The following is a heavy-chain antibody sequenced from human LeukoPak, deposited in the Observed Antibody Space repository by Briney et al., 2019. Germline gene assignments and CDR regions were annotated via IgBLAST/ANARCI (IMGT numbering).Heavy chain of an antibody. Sequence: GGSLRLSCAASGFTFSSYGMHWVRQAPGKGLEWVAVISYDGSNKYYADSVKGRFTIPRDNSKNTLYLQMNSLKSEDAAVYFCVRALNYGSYLDYWGQGTLVTVSS. CDR1: GFTFSSYG. CDR3: VRALNYGSYLDY. J-gene: IGHJ4*02. D-gene: IGHD3-10*01. V-gene: IGHV3-30*03. CDR2: ISYDGSNK.